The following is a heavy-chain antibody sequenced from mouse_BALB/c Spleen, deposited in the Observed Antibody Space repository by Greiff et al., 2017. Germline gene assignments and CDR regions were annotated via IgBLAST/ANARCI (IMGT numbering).Heavy chain of an antibody. Sequence: EVQLQQSGAELVRSGASVKLSCTASGFNIKDYYMHWVKQRPEQGLEWIGWIDPENGDTEYAPKFQGKATMTADTSSNTAYLQLSSLTSEDTAVYYCNAANWDEAIDYWGQGTTLTVSS. D-gene: IGHD4-1*01. CDR1: GFNIKDYY. V-gene: IGHV14-4*02. CDR3: NAANWDEAIDY. J-gene: IGHJ2*01. CDR2: IDPENGDT.